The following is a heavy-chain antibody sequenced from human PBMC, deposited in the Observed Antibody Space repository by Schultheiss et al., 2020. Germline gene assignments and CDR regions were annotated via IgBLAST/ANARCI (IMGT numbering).Heavy chain of an antibody. CDR2: IYYSGST. Sequence: SETLSLTCTVSGGSISSGDYYWSWIRQPPGKGLEWIGYIYYSGSTYYNPSLKSRVTISVDTSKNQFSLKLSSVTAADTAVYYCARDRSWFGESSEGAFDIWGQGTMVTVSS. CDR3: ARDRSWFGESSEGAFDI. V-gene: IGHV4-30-4*08. D-gene: IGHD3-10*01. CDR1: GGSISSGDYY. J-gene: IGHJ3*02.